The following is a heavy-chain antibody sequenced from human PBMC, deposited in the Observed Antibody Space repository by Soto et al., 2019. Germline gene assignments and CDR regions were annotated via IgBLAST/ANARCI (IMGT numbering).Heavy chain of an antibody. CDR2: VSVNGADT. Sequence: GGSRGHCCAGAGLTFGRQAMSGARQTTGKGLEWVSVVSVNGADTRYRDSAEGRFTISRDNFKNTLYLQMNSLRVEDTAVYYCVKDRATCTPSGSCNDLKNYFYYGMDASGQGTSVTLPS. J-gene: IGHJ6*02. CDR3: VKDRATCTPSGSCNDLKNYFYYGMDA. V-gene: IGHV3-23*01. D-gene: IGHD6-13*01. CDR1: GLTFGRQA.